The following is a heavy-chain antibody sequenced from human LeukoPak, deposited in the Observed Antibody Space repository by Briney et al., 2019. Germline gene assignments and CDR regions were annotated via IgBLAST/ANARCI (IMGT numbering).Heavy chain of an antibody. CDR3: ARRPTVTTPLTA. J-gene: IGHJ5*02. D-gene: IGHD4-17*01. CDR1: GFTFSSYS. Sequence: GGSLRLSCAASGFTFSSYSMNWVRQAPGKGLEWVSFISSSTSYISYADSVKGRFTISRDNAKNSLYLQMNSLRAEDTAVYYCARRPTVTTPLTAWGQGTLVTVSS. CDR2: ISSSTSYI. V-gene: IGHV3-21*04.